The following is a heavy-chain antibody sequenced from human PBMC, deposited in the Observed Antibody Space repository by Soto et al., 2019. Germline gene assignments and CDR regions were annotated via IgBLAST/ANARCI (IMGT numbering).Heavy chain of an antibody. Sequence: QVQLQESGPGLVKPSQTLSLTCSVSGGSITSGGYYWNWIRQHQGKGLEWIGYISYGGITYYNPSCKSRIPISVDTSKNQFSAKLISATAADTAMYYCARGIWVRGIIGFNWFDPWGQGTLVTVSS. CDR1: GGSITSGGYY. D-gene: IGHD3-10*01. CDR3: ARGIWVRGIIGFNWFDP. V-gene: IGHV4-31*03. J-gene: IGHJ5*02. CDR2: ISYGGIT.